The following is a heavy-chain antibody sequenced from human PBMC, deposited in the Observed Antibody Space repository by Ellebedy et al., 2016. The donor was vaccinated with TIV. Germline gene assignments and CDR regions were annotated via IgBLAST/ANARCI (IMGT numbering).Heavy chain of an antibody. CDR2: ISSSGSTI. CDR3: AAGVYLNWFDP. J-gene: IGHJ5*02. V-gene: IGHV3-11*01. CDR1: GFTFSSYA. Sequence: GESLKISCGASGFTFSSYAMSWLLQAQGKGLVWVSYISSSGSTISYADSVKGRFTISRDNAKNSLYLQMNSLRADDTAVYYCAAGVYLNWFDPWGQGTLVTVSS. D-gene: IGHD5/OR15-5a*01.